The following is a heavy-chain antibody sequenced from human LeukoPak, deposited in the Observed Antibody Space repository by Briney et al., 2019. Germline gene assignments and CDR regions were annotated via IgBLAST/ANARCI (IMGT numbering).Heavy chain of an antibody. V-gene: IGHV3-66*01. Sequence: GGSLRLSCAASEFSVGSNYMTWVRQAPGKGLEWVSLIYSGGSTYYADSVKGRFTISRDNAKNSLYLQMNSLRAEDTAVYYCARGGPLTVHTLFDYWGQGTLVTVSS. CDR3: ARGGPLTVHTLFDY. CDR1: EFSVGSNY. J-gene: IGHJ4*02. CDR2: IYSGGST. D-gene: IGHD4-11*01.